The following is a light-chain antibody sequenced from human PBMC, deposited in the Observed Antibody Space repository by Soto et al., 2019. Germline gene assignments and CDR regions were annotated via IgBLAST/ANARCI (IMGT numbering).Light chain of an antibody. V-gene: IGKV1-5*03. CDR1: QSNSNW. Sequence: DIQMTQSPSTLSASVGDRVTITCRASQSNSNWLAWYQQKPGKAPNLLIYKASSLESGVPSRFSGSGSGTEFTLTISSLQTDDFATYYCQQYNTYPLTFGGGTKVDIK. J-gene: IGKJ4*01. CDR3: QQYNTYPLT. CDR2: KAS.